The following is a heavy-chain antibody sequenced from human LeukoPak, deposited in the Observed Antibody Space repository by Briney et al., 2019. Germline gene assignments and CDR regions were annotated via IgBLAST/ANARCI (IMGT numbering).Heavy chain of an antibody. V-gene: IGHV3-66*04. Sequence: GGSLRLSCAASGLTVSSNYMSWVRQAPGKGLEWVSVIYSGGNTYYADSVKGRFTISRDNSKNTLYLQMNSLRAEDTAVYYCARPLFGGYSSYYGMDVWGQGTLVTVSS. J-gene: IGHJ6*02. CDR2: IYSGGNT. CDR3: ARPLFGGYSSYYGMDV. D-gene: IGHD2-21*01. CDR1: GLTVSSNY.